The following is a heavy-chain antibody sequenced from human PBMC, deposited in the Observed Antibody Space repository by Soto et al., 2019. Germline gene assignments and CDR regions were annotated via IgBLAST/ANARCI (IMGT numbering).Heavy chain of an antibody. CDR3: AKGHYGSGSYLPDY. CDR1: GFTFSSYG. CDR2: ISYDGSNK. D-gene: IGHD3-10*01. Sequence: GSLRLSCAASGFTFSSYGMHWVRQAPGKGLEWVAVISYDGSNKYYADSVKGRFTISRDNSKNTLYLQMNSLRAEDTAVYYCAKGHYGSGSYLPDYWGQGTLVTVSS. V-gene: IGHV3-30*18. J-gene: IGHJ4*02.